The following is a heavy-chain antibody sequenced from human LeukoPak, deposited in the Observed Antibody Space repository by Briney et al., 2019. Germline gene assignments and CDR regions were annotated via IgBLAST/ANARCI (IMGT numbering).Heavy chain of an antibody. V-gene: IGHV3-30-3*01. CDR2: ISYDGSNK. J-gene: IGHJ5*02. D-gene: IGHD5-12*01. CDR1: GFTFSSYA. Sequence: GGSLRLSCAASGFTFSSYAMHWVRQAPGKGLEWVAVISYDGSNKYYADSVKGRFTISRDNAKNSLYLQMNSLRADDTGLYFCAREYVDGATNYFDPWGQGTLVTVSS. CDR3: AREYVDGATNYFDP.